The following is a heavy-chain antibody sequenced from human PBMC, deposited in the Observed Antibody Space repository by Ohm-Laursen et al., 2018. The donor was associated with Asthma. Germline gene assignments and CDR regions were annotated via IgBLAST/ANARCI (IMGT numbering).Heavy chain of an antibody. Sequence: ASVKVSCKASGYTFTSYGISWVRQAPGQGLERMGWISAYNGNTNYAQKLQGRVTMTTDTSTSTAYMELRSLTSDDTAVYYCVRDVVDRFDYWGQGSLVIVSS. CDR3: VRDVVDRFDY. V-gene: IGHV1-18*01. CDR2: ISAYNGNT. J-gene: IGHJ4*02. CDR1: GYTFTSYG. D-gene: IGHD2-21*01.